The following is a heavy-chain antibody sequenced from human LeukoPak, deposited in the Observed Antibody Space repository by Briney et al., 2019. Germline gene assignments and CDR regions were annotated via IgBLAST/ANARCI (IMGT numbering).Heavy chain of an antibody. CDR1: GFTFSSYA. CDR2: ISGSGGST. V-gene: IGHV3-23*01. CDR3: AKDPLGYCSSTSCPSDAFDI. J-gene: IGHJ3*02. D-gene: IGHD2-2*01. Sequence: GGSLRLSCAASGFTFSSYAMSWVRQAPGKGLEWVSAISGSGGSTYYADSVKGRFTISRDNSKNTLYLQMNSLRAEDTAVYYCAKDPLGYCSSTSCPSDAFDIWGQGTMVTVSS.